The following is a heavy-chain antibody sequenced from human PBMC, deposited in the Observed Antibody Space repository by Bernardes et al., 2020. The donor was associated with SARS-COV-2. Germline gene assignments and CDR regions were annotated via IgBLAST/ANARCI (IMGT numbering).Heavy chain of an antibody. V-gene: IGHV3-23*01. CDR1: GFTFSSDA. CDR2: ISGSVGTT. Sequence: GGSLRLSCAASGFTFSSDAMSWVRQAPGKGPEWVSSISGSVGTTFYADSVKGRFTISRDNSKNTVFLQMSSLRAEDTAVYYCAKFLAGSSPHRTGAVTYFDYWGQGTLVTVSS. D-gene: IGHD3-3*01. CDR3: AKFLAGSSPHRTGAVTYFDY. J-gene: IGHJ4*02.